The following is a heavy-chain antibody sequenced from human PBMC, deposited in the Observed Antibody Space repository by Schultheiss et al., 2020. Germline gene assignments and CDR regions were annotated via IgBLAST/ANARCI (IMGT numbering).Heavy chain of an antibody. J-gene: IGHJ6*02. CDR1: GGSISSSSDY. Sequence: SETLSLTCTVSGGSISSSSDYWSWIRQAPGKGLEWIGYIYYSGSTYYNPSLKSRVMISVDTSKNQFSLKLSSVTAADTAVYYCASTYSSGWGGLHNYYGMDVWGQGTTVTVSS. V-gene: IGHV4-61*05. CDR3: ASTYSSGWGGLHNYYGMDV. D-gene: IGHD6-19*01. CDR2: IYYSGST.